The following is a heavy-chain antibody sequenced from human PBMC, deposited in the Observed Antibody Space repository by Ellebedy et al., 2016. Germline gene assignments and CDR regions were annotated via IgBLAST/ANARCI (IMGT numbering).Heavy chain of an antibody. Sequence: GESLKISXAASGFTFSSDAMSWVRQAPGKGLEWVSAISGSGGSTYYADSVKGRFTISRDNSKNTLYLQMNSLRAEDTAVYYCAKDLVGATGNWFDPWGQGTLVTVSS. D-gene: IGHD1-26*01. J-gene: IGHJ5*02. CDR3: AKDLVGATGNWFDP. CDR1: GFTFSSDA. CDR2: ISGSGGST. V-gene: IGHV3-23*01.